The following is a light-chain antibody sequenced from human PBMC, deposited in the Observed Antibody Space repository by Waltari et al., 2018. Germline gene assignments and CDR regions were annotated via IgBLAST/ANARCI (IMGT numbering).Light chain of an antibody. V-gene: IGKV3-20*01. CDR1: RNIGSY. J-gene: IGKJ5*01. CDR3: QFYGESPYT. CDR2: GTS. Sequence: EIVLTQSPGTLSLSPGERATLSCRTSRNIGSYLGWFQQKPGQAPRLRIHGTSSRATGIPDRFSGSGSGTDFTLTISRLEPEDFVVYYCQFYGESPYTFGQGTRLEIK.